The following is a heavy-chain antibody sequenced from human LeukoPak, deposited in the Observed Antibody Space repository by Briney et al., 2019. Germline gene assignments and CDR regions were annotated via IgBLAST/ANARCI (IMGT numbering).Heavy chain of an antibody. Sequence: ASVKVSCKASGYTFTGYYMHWVRQAPGQGLEWMGWINPNSGGTNYAQKFQGRVTMTRDTSISTAYMELSRLRSDDTAVYYCARESDLAVARGAFDIWGQGTMVTVSS. J-gene: IGHJ3*02. V-gene: IGHV1-2*02. CDR1: GYTFTGYY. D-gene: IGHD6-19*01. CDR2: INPNSGGT. CDR3: ARESDLAVARGAFDI.